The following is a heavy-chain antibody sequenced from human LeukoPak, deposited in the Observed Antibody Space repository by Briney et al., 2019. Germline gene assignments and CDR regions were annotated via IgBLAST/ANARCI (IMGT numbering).Heavy chain of an antibody. J-gene: IGHJ6*03. D-gene: IGHD2-8*01. CDR1: GFIFRTYG. CDR3: AKDRCSNGIGCFYYYMDV. V-gene: IGHV3-30*02. Sequence: GGSLRLSCAASGFIFRTYGMHWVRQAPGKGLEWVAYIQYDGSNKQYADSVKGRFSISRDNSKNILYLQMNSLRAEDTALYYCAKDRCSNGIGCFYYYMDVWGKGTTVTISS. CDR2: IQYDGSNK.